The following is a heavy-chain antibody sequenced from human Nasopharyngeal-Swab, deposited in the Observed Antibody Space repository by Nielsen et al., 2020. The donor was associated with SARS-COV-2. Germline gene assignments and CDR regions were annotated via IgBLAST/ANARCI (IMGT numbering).Heavy chain of an antibody. CDR3: ARAYDY. CDR1: GFTFSDYW. Sequence: GGSLRLSCAASGFTFSDYWMHWVRQVPGKGLVWISGINSDGSKRVFADSVKGRFTISRDSAKNTVYLQMNSLRAEDTAVYYCARAYDYWGQGTLVTVSS. V-gene: IGHV3-74*01. CDR2: INSDGSKR. J-gene: IGHJ4*02.